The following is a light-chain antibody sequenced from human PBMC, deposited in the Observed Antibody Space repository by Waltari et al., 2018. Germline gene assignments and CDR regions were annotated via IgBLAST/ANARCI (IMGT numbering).Light chain of an antibody. V-gene: IGLV10-54*04. CDR3: SAWDSDLVAVV. CDR1: RNNVGNQG. Sequence: QAGLTQPPSVSRALGQTATLTCAGNRNNVGNQGVAWLQQHQGHPPKPLSYRSDNRPSGISEGFSASRSGNTASLTITGLQADDEADYYCSAWDSDLVAVVFGGGTKLTVL. J-gene: IGLJ3*02. CDR2: RSD.